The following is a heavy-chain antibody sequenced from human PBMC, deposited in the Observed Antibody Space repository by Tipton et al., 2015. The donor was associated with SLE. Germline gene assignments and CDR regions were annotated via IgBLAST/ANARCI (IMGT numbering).Heavy chain of an antibody. CDR2: VYYSGNT. D-gene: IGHD4-11*01. V-gene: IGHV4-59*06. CDR1: GASTNTKY. Sequence: TLSLTCTVSGASTNTKYWTWIRQSPGKGLEWIGYVYYSGNTLYNPSLRSRVTMSLDTSKNQFSLKLRSLTAADSAMYFCARMDYSQFQLLYFESWGQGILVTVSS. J-gene: IGHJ4*02. CDR3: ARMDYSQFQLLYFES.